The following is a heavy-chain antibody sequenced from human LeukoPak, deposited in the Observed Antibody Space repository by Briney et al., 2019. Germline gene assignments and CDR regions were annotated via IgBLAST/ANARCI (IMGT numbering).Heavy chain of an antibody. Sequence: ASVKVSCKASGYTFTGYYMHWVRQSPGQGLEWMGWINPNSGGTNYAQKFQGRVTMTRDTSISTAYMELSRLRSDDTAVYCCARVQVSPNWFDPWGQGTLVTVSS. V-gene: IGHV1-2*02. CDR2: INPNSGGT. J-gene: IGHJ5*02. CDR3: ARVQVSPNWFDP. CDR1: GYTFTGYY.